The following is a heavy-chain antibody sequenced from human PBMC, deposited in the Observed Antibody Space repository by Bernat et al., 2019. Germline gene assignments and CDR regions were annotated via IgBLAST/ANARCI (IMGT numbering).Heavy chain of an antibody. V-gene: IGHV1-18*01. CDR1: GYSFTSYG. D-gene: IGHD6-6*01. J-gene: IGHJ6*02. Sequence: QVQLVQSGAEVKKPGASVKVSCKASGYSFTSYGISWVRQAPGQGLEWMGWISAYNGDTNYAQKLQGRVTMTTETSTTTAYMELRSLRSDDTAVYYCARDFPLMYSSSSSDHYYGMDVWGQGTTVTVSS. CDR2: ISAYNGDT. CDR3: ARDFPLMYSSSSSDHYYGMDV.